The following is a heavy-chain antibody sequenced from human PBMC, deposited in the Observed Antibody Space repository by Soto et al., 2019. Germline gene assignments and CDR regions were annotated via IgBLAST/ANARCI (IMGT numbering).Heavy chain of an antibody. J-gene: IGHJ5*02. Sequence: QITLKESGPPLVKPTQTLTLTCTFSGFSLSTSGVGVGWIRQPPGKALEWLALIYWDDDKRYSPTLRSRLPITKYPSKNQVVLTMTNTDPVDTATYYCARRPYGVCSYCFHPWGQGTLVTVSS. CDR3: ARRPYGVCSYCFHP. D-gene: IGHD2-8*01. V-gene: IGHV2-5*02. CDR2: IYWDDDK. CDR1: GFSLSTSGVG.